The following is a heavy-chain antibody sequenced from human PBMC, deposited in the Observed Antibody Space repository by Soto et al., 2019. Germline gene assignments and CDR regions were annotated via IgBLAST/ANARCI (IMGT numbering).Heavy chain of an antibody. CDR1: GGSISNYY. J-gene: IGHJ4*02. Sequence: PSETLSLTCTVSGGSISNYYWSWIRQPPGKGLEWIGYISYSGSSNYNPSLKSRVTISVDPSKKQFSLKLSSVTAAYSAVYSCARRHSYGSGDSCFRFDYWGQGTLVTVAS. CDR2: ISYSGSS. D-gene: IGHD2-15*01. V-gene: IGHV4-59*08. CDR3: ARRHSYGSGDSCFRFDY.